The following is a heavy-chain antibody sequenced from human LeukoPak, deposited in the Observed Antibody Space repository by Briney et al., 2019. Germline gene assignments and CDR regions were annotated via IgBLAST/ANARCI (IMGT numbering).Heavy chain of an antibody. CDR1: GFTVSNNC. D-gene: IGHD3-3*02. CDR3: AAFSHKGA. J-gene: IGHJ6*02. CDR2: IYSGGST. V-gene: IGHV3-66*01. Sequence: PGGSLRLSCAASGFTVSNNCMSWVRQAPGKGLEWVSLIYSGGSTYYADSVRGRFTISRDSSKNTLYLQLNSLRAEDTAVYYCAAFSHKGAWGQGTTVTVSS.